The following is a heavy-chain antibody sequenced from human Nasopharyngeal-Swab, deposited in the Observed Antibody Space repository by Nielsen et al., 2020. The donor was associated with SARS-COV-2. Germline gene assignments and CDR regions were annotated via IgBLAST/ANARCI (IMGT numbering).Heavy chain of an antibody. D-gene: IGHD3-10*01. CDR3: ARSRGNFYDYGMDV. V-gene: IGHV4-28*01. CDR2: MYSSGRT. Sequence: WIPQPPGKGLESIGHMYSSGRTNYNPSLKSRVTMSLDTSRNQFSLRLNSVTAADTAVYFCARSRGNFYDYGMDVWGQGTTVTVSS. J-gene: IGHJ6*02.